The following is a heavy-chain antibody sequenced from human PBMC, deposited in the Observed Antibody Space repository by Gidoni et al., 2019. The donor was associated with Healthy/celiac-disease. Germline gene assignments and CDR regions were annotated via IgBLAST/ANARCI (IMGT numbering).Heavy chain of an antibody. CDR1: GYTFTDYY. D-gene: IGHD3-22*01. Sequence: EVQLVQSGAEVKKPGATVKISCKVSGYTFTDYYMPWVQQAPGKGLEWMGLVDPEDGETIYAEKFQGRVTITADTSTDTAYMELSSLRSEDTAVYYCATGWHYDSSGYRRTGLGPREWGQGTLVTVSS. V-gene: IGHV1-69-2*01. CDR3: ATGWHYDSSGYRRTGLGPRE. J-gene: IGHJ4*02. CDR2: VDPEDGET.